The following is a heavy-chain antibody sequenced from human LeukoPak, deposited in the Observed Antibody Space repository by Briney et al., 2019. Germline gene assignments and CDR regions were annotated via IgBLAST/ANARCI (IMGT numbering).Heavy chain of an antibody. CDR1: GYTFTGYY. D-gene: IGHD3-16*01. CDR3: ARDLMGQSSDYVWGSEGGFVDY. V-gene: IGHV1-2*02. Sequence: ASVKVSCKASGYTFTGYYMHWVRQAPGQGLEWMGWINPNSGGTNYAQKFQGRATMTRDTSISTAHMELSRLRSDDTAVYYCARDLMGQSSDYVWGSEGGFVDYWGQGTLVTVSS. J-gene: IGHJ4*02. CDR2: INPNSGGT.